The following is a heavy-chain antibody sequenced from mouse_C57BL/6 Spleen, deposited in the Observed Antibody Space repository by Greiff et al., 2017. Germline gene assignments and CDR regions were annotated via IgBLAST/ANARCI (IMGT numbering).Heavy chain of an antibody. J-gene: IGHJ4*01. Sequence: QVQLQQSGAELVRPGSSVKLSCKASGYTFTSYGMDWVKQRPGKGLEWIGNIYPADSETHYNQKFKDKATLTVDKSSSTAYMQLSSLTSEDTAVYYCASSGDSRGAMDYWGQGTSVTVSS. CDR1: GYTFTSYG. CDR3: ASSGDSRGAMDY. D-gene: IGHD1-1*01. CDR2: IYPADSET. V-gene: IGHV1-61*01.